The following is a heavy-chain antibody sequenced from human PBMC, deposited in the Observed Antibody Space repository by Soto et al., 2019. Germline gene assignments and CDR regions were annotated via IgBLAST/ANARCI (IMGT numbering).Heavy chain of an antibody. CDR2: VYNSGST. CDR3: ARYRREAVAGYTLDN. D-gene: IGHD6-13*01. V-gene: IGHV4-59*01. CDR1: GGSISSNY. J-gene: IGHJ4*02. Sequence: PSETLSLTCTVSGGSISSNYWTWIRQPPGKGLEWIGYVYNSGSTNYNPSLKSRVTISEDTSKSQFSLKVNSMTAADTAVYYCARYRREAVAGYTLDNWGQGILVTVSA.